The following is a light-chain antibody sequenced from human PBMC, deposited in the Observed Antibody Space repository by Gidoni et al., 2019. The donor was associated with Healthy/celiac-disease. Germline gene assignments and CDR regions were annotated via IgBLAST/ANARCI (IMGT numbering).Light chain of an antibody. J-gene: IGKJ1*01. CDR3: QQYNSYSQT. CDR2: DAS. CDR1: QSISRW. Sequence: DIQMTQSPSTLSASVGDRVTITCRASQSISRWLAWDQQKPGKAPKLLIYDASSLESGVPSRFSCSGSGTEFTLTISSLQPYDFATYSCQQYNSYSQTFGQGTKVEIK. V-gene: IGKV1-5*01.